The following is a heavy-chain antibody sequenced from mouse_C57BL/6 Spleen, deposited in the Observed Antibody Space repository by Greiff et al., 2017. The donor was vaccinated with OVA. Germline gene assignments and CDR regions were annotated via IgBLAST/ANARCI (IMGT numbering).Heavy chain of an antibody. V-gene: IGHV1-80*01. Sequence: QVQLKESGAELVKPGASVKISCKASGYAFSSYWMNWVKQRPGKGLEWIGQIYPGDGDTNYNGKFKGKATLTADKSSSTAYMQLSSLTSEDSAVYFCSYSNAFAYWGQGTLVTVSA. CDR1: GYAFSSYW. D-gene: IGHD2-5*01. CDR3: SYSNAFAY. J-gene: IGHJ3*01. CDR2: IYPGDGDT.